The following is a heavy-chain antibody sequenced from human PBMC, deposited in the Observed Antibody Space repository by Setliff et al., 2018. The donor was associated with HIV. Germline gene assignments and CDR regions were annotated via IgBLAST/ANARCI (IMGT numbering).Heavy chain of an antibody. V-gene: IGHV7-4-1*02. Sequence: AASVKVSCKASGYTFTSYGITWVRQAPGQGLEWMGWINTNTGNPTYAQAFTGRFVFSLDTSVSTAYLQISSLKAEDTAVYYCARASRYCSRTSCHGDWFDPWGQGTLVTVSS. CDR3: ARASRYCSRTSCHGDWFDP. D-gene: IGHD2-2*01. CDR1: GYTFTSYG. J-gene: IGHJ5*02. CDR2: INTNTGNP.